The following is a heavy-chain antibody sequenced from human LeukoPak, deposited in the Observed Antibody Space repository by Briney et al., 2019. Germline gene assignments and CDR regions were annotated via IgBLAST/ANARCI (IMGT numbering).Heavy chain of an antibody. Sequence: GGPLRLSCAASGFTFSSYEMNWVRQAPGKGLEWVSYISSSGSTIYYADSVKGRFTISRDNAKNSLYLQMNSLRAEDTAVYYCARGDGSGSPPDVWGQGTTVTVSS. J-gene: IGHJ6*02. V-gene: IGHV3-48*03. D-gene: IGHD3-10*01. CDR2: ISSSGSTI. CDR1: GFTFSSYE. CDR3: ARGDGSGSPPDV.